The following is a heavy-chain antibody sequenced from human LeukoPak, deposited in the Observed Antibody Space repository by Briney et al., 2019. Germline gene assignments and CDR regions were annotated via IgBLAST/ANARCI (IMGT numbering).Heavy chain of an antibody. J-gene: IGHJ4*02. D-gene: IGHD4-17*01. CDR3: ARASDYGDYVVDY. V-gene: IGHV3-23*01. CDR1: GFPFGSYV. CDR2: ISGSGGST. Sequence: GGSLRLSCEASGFPFGSYVMSWVRQAPGKGLEWVSAISGSGGSTYYADSVKGRFTISRDNSKNTLYLQMNSLRAEDTAVYYCARASDYGDYVVDYWGQGTLVTVSS.